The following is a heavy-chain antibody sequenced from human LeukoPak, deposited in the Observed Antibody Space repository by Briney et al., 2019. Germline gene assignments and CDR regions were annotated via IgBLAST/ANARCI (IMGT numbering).Heavy chain of an antibody. Sequence: PSETLSLTCTVSGGSISGYYWSWIRQPAGKGLEWIGRIYASGSTNYNPSLKSRITMSVDPSKNRFPLKLSSVTAADTAVYYCARAGRKSSGYYWAYWGQGTLVTVSS. CDR2: IYASGST. V-gene: IGHV4-4*07. D-gene: IGHD3-22*01. J-gene: IGHJ4*02. CDR1: GGSISGYY. CDR3: ARAGRKSSGYYWAY.